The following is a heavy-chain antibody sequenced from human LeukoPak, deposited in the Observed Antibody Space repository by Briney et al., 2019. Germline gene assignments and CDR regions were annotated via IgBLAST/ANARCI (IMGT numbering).Heavy chain of an antibody. CDR3: ARLWFGEWEPFDY. J-gene: IGHJ4*02. D-gene: IGHD3-10*01. Sequence: GESLKISCQGSGYSFTNYFIAWVRQMPGKGLEWMGVIYPGDSDTRYSPSFQGQVTISADKSISTAYLQWSSLKASDTAMYYCARLWFGEWEPFDYWGQGTLVTVSS. V-gene: IGHV5-51*01. CDR2: IYPGDSDT. CDR1: GYSFTNYF.